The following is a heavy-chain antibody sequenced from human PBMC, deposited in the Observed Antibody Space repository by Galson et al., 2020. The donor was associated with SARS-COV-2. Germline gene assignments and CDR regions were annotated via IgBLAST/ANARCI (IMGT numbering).Heavy chain of an antibody. D-gene: IGHD2-15*01. CDR1: GITFSSYE. V-gene: IGHV3-48*03. Sequence: GGSLRLSCAASGITFSSYEMNWVRQAPGKGLEWVSYISSSGSTIYYADSVKGRFTISRDNAKNSLYLQMNSLRAEDTAVYYCARGGCSGGSXDXYXXXXIWGQGTMVTVSS. J-gene: IGHJ3*02. CDR2: ISSSGSTI. CDR3: ARGGCSGGSXDXYXXXXI.